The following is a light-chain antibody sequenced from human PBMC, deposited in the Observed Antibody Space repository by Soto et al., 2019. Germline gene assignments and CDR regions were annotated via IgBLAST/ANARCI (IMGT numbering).Light chain of an antibody. CDR3: CSYSRSTVV. CDR1: SSDVGSYSL. Sequence: QSALTQPASVSGSPGQSITISCTGTSSDVGSYSLVSWYQQHPGTAPKLMIFEGSRRASGVSNRFSGSKSGNTASLTISGLQAEDEADYYCCSYSRSTVVFGGGTKLTVL. J-gene: IGLJ2*01. CDR2: EGS. V-gene: IGLV2-23*01.